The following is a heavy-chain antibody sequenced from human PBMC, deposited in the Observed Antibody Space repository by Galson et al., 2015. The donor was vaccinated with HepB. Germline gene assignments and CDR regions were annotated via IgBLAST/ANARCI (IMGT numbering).Heavy chain of an antibody. J-gene: IGHJ4*02. Sequence: SLTCTVAGGSVSSDSYYWGWIRQPPGKGLEWIGTIYHSGSTYYNPSLKSRVTISVDTSKNKFSLKLSSVTAAETAMYYCARTSSCSTTSCYFSGTYNFDNWGQGILVTVSS. CDR1: GGSVSSDSYY. D-gene: IGHD2-2*01. V-gene: IGHV4-39*01. CDR2: IYHSGST. CDR3: ARTSSCSTTSCYFSGTYNFDN.